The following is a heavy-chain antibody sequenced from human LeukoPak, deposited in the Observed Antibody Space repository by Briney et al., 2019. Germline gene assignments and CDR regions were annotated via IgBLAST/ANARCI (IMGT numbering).Heavy chain of an antibody. CDR1: GFTFSSYS. Sequence: GGSLRLSCAASGFTFSSYSMNWVRQAPGKGLEWVSSISSSSSYIYYADSVKGRFTISRDNAKNSLYLQMNSLRAEDTAVYYCARDYIWYSSSWYPDYWGQGTLVTVSS. CDR2: ISSSSSYI. CDR3: ARDYIWYSSSWYPDY. V-gene: IGHV3-21*01. D-gene: IGHD6-13*01. J-gene: IGHJ4*02.